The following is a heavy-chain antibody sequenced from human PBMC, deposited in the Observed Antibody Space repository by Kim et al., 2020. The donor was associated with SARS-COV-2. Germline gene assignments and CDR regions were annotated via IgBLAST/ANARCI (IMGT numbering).Heavy chain of an antibody. Sequence: GGSLRLSCAASGFTFNSFAMNWVRLAPGKGLEWVSGIGQRGISRYYADSVKGRFTISRDNSKNTLYLQMNSLRAEDTAVYYCAKGGQRLVPDYWGQGTLVTVSS. CDR3: AKGGQRLVPDY. D-gene: IGHD6-13*01. J-gene: IGHJ4*02. V-gene: IGHV3-23*01. CDR1: GFTFNSFA. CDR2: IGQRGISR.